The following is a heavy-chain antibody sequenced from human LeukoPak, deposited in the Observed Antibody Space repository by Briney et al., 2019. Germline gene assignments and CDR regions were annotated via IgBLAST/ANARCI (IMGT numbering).Heavy chain of an antibody. D-gene: IGHD6-19*01. J-gene: IGHJ3*02. CDR2: IYYSGTT. V-gene: IGHV4-39*01. Sequence: SETLSLTCIVSNVSISSKSYYWGWIRQSPGKGLEWIGSIYYSGTTYYNPSLKSRVTKSVDTSKNQFSLKLSSVTAADTAVYYCARHEQISGWYDGFDIWGQGTMVTVSS. CDR1: NVSISSKSYY. CDR3: ARHEQISGWYDGFDI.